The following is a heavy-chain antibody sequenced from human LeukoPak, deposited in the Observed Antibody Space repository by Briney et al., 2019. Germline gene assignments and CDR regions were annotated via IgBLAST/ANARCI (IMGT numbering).Heavy chain of an antibody. CDR2: ISSSSSYI. D-gene: IGHD4-17*01. CDR1: GFTFSSYE. Sequence: GGSLRLSCAASGFTFSSYEMNWVRQAPGKGLEWVSSISSSSSYIYYADSVKGRFTISRDNAKNSLYLQMNSLRAEDTAVYYCARDLTTVTTVWGQGTLVTVSS. J-gene: IGHJ4*02. CDR3: ARDLTTVTTV. V-gene: IGHV3-21*01.